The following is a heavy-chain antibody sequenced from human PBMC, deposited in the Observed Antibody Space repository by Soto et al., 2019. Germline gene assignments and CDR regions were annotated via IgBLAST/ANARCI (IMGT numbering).Heavy chain of an antibody. CDR1: GFTFSSYG. CDR3: AKDPRAYDSSGYFGLDY. D-gene: IGHD3-22*01. CDR2: ISYDGSNK. J-gene: IGHJ4*02. V-gene: IGHV3-30*18. Sequence: QVQLVESGGGVVQPGRSLRLSCAASGFTFSSYGMHWVRQAPGKGLEWVAVISYDGSNKYYADSVKGRFTISRDNSKNTLYLQMNSLRAEDTAVYYCAKDPRAYDSSGYFGLDYWGQGTLVTVSS.